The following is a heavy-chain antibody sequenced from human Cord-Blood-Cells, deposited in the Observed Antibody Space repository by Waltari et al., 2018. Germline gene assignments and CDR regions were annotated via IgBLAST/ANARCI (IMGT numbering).Heavy chain of an antibody. J-gene: IGHJ6*02. Sequence: QVQLQESGPGLVKPSQTLSLTCTVSGGPISSGSYTWSWIRPPAGKGLEWIGYIYTSGSTNYNPSLKSRVTISVDTSKNQFSLKLSSVTAADTAVYYCARVGTTVTTYYYYYGMDVWGQGTTVTVSS. CDR2: IYTSGST. CDR3: ARVGTTVTTYYYYYGMDV. D-gene: IGHD4-17*01. CDR1: GGPISSGSYT. V-gene: IGHV4-61*09.